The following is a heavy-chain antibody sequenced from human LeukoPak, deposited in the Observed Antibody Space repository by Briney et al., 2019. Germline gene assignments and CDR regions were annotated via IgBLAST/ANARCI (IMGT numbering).Heavy chain of an antibody. CDR1: GFTFRTYA. J-gene: IGHJ4*02. V-gene: IGHV3-23*01. D-gene: IGHD3-9*01. CDR2: ISGSGGST. CDR3: AKGGDFYDILTDY. Sequence: GGSLRLSCAASGFTFRTYAMSWVRQAPGKGLEWVSGISGSGGSTYYADSVKGRFTISRDNSKSTLYLQMNSLRAEDTAVYYCAKGGDFYDILTDYWGQGTLVTVSS.